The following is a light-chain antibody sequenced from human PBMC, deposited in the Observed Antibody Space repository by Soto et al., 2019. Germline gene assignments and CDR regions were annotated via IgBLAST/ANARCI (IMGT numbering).Light chain of an antibody. CDR1: QSISRY. J-gene: IGKJ4*01. CDR3: QESYSSPLT. Sequence: DIQMTQSPSSLSASVGDRVTITCRTSQSISRYLNWYQQKPGRAPKLLIYGASPLESGVPSRFSGSGSGIDFTRIINNLQPEDCGTYYCQESYSSPLTFGGGTKVESK. V-gene: IGKV1-39*01. CDR2: GAS.